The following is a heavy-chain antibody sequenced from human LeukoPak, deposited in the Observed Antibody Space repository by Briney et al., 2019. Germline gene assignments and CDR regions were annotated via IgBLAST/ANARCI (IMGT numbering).Heavy chain of an antibody. Sequence: SETLSLTCTVSGGSISSSSYYWGWIRQPPGKGLEWIGSIYYSGSTYYNPSLKSRVTISVDRSKNQFSLKLSSVTAADTAVYYCARINCSSTSCYWLDYWGQGTLVTVSS. V-gene: IGHV4-39*07. CDR1: GGSISSSSYY. J-gene: IGHJ4*02. CDR3: ARINCSSTSCYWLDY. D-gene: IGHD2-2*01. CDR2: IYYSGST.